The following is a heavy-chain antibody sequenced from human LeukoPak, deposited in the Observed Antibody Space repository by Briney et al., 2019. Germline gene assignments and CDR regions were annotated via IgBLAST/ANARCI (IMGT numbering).Heavy chain of an antibody. V-gene: IGHV4-38-2*01. D-gene: IGHD6-19*01. CDR3: TRRGSGWVLDY. J-gene: IGHJ4*02. CDR1: GYSISIGSY. CDR2: IYHTGNT. Sequence: SETLSLTCDVSGYSISIGSYWDWIRQPPGKGLEWIGSIYHTGNTYYNPSLESRVTISTDTSKNQFSLKLTSVTAADTALNYCTRRGSGWVLDYWGKGMLVIVST.